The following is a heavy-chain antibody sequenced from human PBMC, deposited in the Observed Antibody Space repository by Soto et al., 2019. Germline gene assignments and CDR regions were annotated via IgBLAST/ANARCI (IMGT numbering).Heavy chain of an antibody. CDR2: IYYSGST. J-gene: IGHJ3*02. V-gene: IGHV4-39*01. CDR3: ARVVPAAIGAFDI. CDR1: GGSISSSSYY. Sequence: SETLSLTCTVSGGSISSSSYYWGWIRQPPGKGLEWIGSIYYSGSTYYNPSLKSRVTISVDTSKNQFSPKLSSVTAADTAVYYCARVVPAAIGAFDIWGQGTMVTVSS. D-gene: IGHD2-2*02.